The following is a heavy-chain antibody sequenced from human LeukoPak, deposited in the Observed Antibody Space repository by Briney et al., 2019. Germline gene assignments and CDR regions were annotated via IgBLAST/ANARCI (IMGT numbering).Heavy chain of an antibody. CDR2: ISSSSTI. V-gene: IGHV3-48*04. CDR3: APYCSGGSCNFDY. J-gene: IGHJ4*02. D-gene: IGHD2-15*01. CDR1: GFTFSSYS. Sequence: GGSLRLSCAASGFTFSSYSMNWVRQAPGKGLEWVSYISSSSTIYYADSVKGRFTISRDNAKNSLYLQMNSLRAEDTAVYYCAPYCSGGSCNFDYWGQGTLVTVSS.